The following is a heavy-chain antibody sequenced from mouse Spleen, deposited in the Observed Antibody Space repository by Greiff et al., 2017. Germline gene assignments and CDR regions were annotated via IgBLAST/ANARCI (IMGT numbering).Heavy chain of an antibody. CDR1: GYTFTSYT. J-gene: IGHJ3*01. CDR3: ARSENAWFAY. Sequence: SAAELARPGASVKMSCKASGYTFTSYTMHWVKQRPGQGLEWIGYINPSSGYTEYNQKFKDKTTLTADKSSSTAYMQLSSLTSEDSAVYYCARSENAWFAYWGQGTLVTVSA. V-gene: IGHV1-4*02. CDR2: INPSSGYT.